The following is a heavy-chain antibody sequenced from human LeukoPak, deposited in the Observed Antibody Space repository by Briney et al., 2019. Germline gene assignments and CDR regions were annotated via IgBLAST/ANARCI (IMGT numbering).Heavy chain of an antibody. J-gene: IGHJ4*02. CDR1: GFTFSSYS. D-gene: IGHD3-22*01. V-gene: IGHV3-23*01. Sequence: GGSLRLFCAASGFTFSSYSMNWVRQAPGKGLEWVSTISRNGVAAYYANYVKGRFTISRDNSRNTVYLQMNSLRAEDTAVYYCAKHSHDGSAPYYEVQFDSWGQGTLVTVSS. CDR2: ISRNGVAA. CDR3: AKHSHDGSAPYYEVQFDS.